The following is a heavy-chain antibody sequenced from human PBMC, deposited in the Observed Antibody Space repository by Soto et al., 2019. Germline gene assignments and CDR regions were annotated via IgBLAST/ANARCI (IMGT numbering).Heavy chain of an antibody. J-gene: IGHJ4*02. D-gene: IGHD3-10*01. CDR2: IIPILGIA. V-gene: IGHV1-69*02. CDR3: ATYGSGSYLTTHKTRLAY. Sequence: SGKVSCKASRGTFSSYTISWVRHAPGQGLEWMGRIIPILGIANYAQKFQGRVTITADKSTSTAYMELSSLRSEDTAVYYCATYGSGSYLTTHKTRLAYWGQGTLVTVSS. CDR1: RGTFSSYT.